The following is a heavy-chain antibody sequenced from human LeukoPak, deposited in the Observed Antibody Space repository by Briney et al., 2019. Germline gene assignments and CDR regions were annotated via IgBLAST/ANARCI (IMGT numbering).Heavy chain of an antibody. J-gene: IGHJ5*02. D-gene: IGHD2-2*01. CDR2: IYTSGST. V-gene: IGHV4-4*07. CDR3: ARDLYCSSTSCRANNWFDP. CDR1: GGSISSYY. Sequence: SETLSLTCTVSGGSISSYYLSWIRQPAGKGLEWIGRIYTSGSTNYNPSLKSRVTISVDKSKNQFSLKLSSVTAADTAAYYCARDLYCSSTSCRANNWFDPWGQGTLVTVSS.